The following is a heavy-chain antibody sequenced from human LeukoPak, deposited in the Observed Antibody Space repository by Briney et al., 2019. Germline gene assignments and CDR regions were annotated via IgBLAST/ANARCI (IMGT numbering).Heavy chain of an antibody. D-gene: IGHD3-3*01. J-gene: IGHJ4*02. CDR2: INHSGST. CDR1: GGSFSGYY. V-gene: IGHV4-34*01. Sequence: SETLSLTCAVYGGSFSGYYWSWIRQPPGKGLEWIGEINHSGSTNYNPSLKSRVTISVDTSKNQFSLKLSSVTAADTAVYYCARGVTYYDFWSGYSRPYYFDYWGQGTLVTVSS. CDR3: ARGVTYYDFWSGYSRPYYFDY.